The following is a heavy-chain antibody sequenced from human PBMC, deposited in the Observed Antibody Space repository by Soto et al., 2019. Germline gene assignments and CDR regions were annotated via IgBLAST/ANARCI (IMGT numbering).Heavy chain of an antibody. Sequence: EVQLLESGGGLVQPGGSLRLSCAASGFTFSSYAMSWVRQAPGKGLEWVSAISGSGGSTYYADSVKGRFTISRDNSKNTLYLQMNSLRAEAPAVYYCAKDEPHGQGGDYWGQGTLVTVSS. D-gene: IGHD3-16*01. CDR3: AKDEPHGQGGDY. V-gene: IGHV3-23*01. CDR1: GFTFSSYA. CDR2: ISGSGGST. J-gene: IGHJ4*02.